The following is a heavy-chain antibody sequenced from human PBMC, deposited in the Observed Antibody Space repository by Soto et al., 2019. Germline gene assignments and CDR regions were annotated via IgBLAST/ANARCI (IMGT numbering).Heavy chain of an antibody. Sequence: PGGSLRLSCAASGFTFSSYSMNWVRQAPGKGLEWVSSISSSSYIYYADSVKGRFTISRDNAKNSLYLQMNSLRAEDTAVYYCARDLVGPSTFGELLPTPGFDPWGQGTLVTVSS. V-gene: IGHV3-21*01. CDR3: ARDLVGPSTFGELLPTPGFDP. J-gene: IGHJ5*02. D-gene: IGHD3-10*01. CDR2: ISSSSYI. CDR1: GFTFSSYS.